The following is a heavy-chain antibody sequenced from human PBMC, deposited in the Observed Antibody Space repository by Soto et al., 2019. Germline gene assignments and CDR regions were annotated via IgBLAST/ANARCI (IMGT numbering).Heavy chain of an antibody. CDR2: MSSDSVHI. CDR3: AAFETRDYTSRMDV. V-gene: IGHV3-21*01. D-gene: IGHD4-17*01. CDR1: RFMFSSHS. J-gene: IGHJ6*02. Sequence: EVQLVESGGGLVMPGGSLRLSCAASRFMFSSHSMNWVRQAPGKGLEWVSSMSSDSVHIIYADSVKGRFTISRDNARNSLLLQMNDLSAEDPGVYVCAAFETRDYTSRMDVWGQGTTVTVSS.